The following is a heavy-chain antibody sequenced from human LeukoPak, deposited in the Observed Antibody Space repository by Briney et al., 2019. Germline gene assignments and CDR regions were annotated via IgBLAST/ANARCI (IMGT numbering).Heavy chain of an antibody. J-gene: IGHJ6*03. CDR2: MSSSGSTI. CDR3: ARAQGSGGWYSDVEYHHYYMDV. CDR1: GFTFSSYE. V-gene: IGHV3-48*03. D-gene: IGHD6-19*01. Sequence: GGSLRLSCAASGFTFSSYEMNWVRQAPGKGLEWVSYMSSSGSTIYYADSVKGRFTISRDNAKNSLYLQIHTLRAEDTAVYYCARAQGSGGWYSDVEYHHYYMDVWGKGTTVTVSS.